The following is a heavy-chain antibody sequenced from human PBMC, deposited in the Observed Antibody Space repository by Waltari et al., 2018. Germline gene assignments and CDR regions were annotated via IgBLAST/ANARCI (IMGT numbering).Heavy chain of an antibody. D-gene: IGHD3-16*02. Sequence: EVQLVESGGGLVQPGGSLRLSCAASGFTFSSYSMNWVRQAPGKGLEWVSYISSSSSTIYYADSVKGRFTISRDNAKNSLYLQMNSLRAEDTAVYYCARTYDYVWGSYRSTYYFDYWGQGTLVTVSS. V-gene: IGHV3-48*04. CDR2: ISSSSSTI. J-gene: IGHJ4*02. CDR1: GFTFSSYS. CDR3: ARTYDYVWGSYRSTYYFDY.